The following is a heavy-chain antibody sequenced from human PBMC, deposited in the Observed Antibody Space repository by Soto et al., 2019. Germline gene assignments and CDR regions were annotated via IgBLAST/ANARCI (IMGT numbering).Heavy chain of an antibody. CDR2: ISSSSSYI. V-gene: IGHV3-21*04. Sequence: GGSLRLSCAASVFPFSSYSMNWVRQAPGKGLEWVSSISSSSSYIYYADSVKGRFTISRDNSKNTLYLQMNSLRAEDTAVYYCAKDHTYYDILTGYYIVNWFDPWGQGTLVTVSS. CDR3: AKDHTYYDILTGYYIVNWFDP. D-gene: IGHD3-9*01. J-gene: IGHJ5*02. CDR1: VFPFSSYS.